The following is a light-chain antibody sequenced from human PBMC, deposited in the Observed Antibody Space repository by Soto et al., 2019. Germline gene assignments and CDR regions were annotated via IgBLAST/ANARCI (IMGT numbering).Light chain of an antibody. CDR3: QKYNSASWT. CDR2: AAS. CDR1: QGISNY. Sequence: DIQMTQSPSALSASVGDRVTITCRASQGISNYLAWYQQKPGKVPKLLIYAASTLQSGVPSRFSGSGSGTDFTLTISSLQPEDVATYYCQKYNSASWTFGQGNKVDIK. V-gene: IGKV1-27*01. J-gene: IGKJ1*01.